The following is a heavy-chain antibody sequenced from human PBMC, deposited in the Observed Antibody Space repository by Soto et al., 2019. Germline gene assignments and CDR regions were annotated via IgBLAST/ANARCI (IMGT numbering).Heavy chain of an antibody. CDR3: ARDPPLSVLVVVATDDF. CDR1: GYTFTGYY. J-gene: IGHJ4*02. Sequence: ASVKVSCKASGYTFTGYYMHWVRQAPGQGLEWMGWINPNSGGTNYADSVKGRFSISRDNDKNLVYLQMDSLRAEDTAVYYCARDPPLSVLVVVATDDFWGQGTLVTVSS. V-gene: IGHV1-2*02. CDR2: INPNSGGT. D-gene: IGHD2-21*01.